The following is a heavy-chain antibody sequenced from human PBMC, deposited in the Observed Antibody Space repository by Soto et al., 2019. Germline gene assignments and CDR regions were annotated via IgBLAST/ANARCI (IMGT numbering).Heavy chain of an antibody. CDR2: IYYSGST. CDR1: GGSISSYY. D-gene: IGHD3-9*01. V-gene: IGHV4-59*01. CDR3: ARAYEGPAYYDILNGYYNPPMGFDY. Sequence: SETLSLTCTVSGGSISSYYWSWIRQPPGKGLEWIGYIYYSGSTNYNPSLKSRVTISVDTSKNQFSLKLSSVTAADTAVYYCARAYEGPAYYDILNGYYNPPMGFDYWGQGTLVTVSS. J-gene: IGHJ4*02.